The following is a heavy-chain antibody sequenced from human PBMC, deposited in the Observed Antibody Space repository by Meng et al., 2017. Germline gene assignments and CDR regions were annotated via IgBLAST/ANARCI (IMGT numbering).Heavy chain of an antibody. CDR3: GRGGPYHV. D-gene: IGHD3-16*01. V-gene: IGHV4-39*07. CDR2: INYSGSS. J-gene: IGHJ4*02. Sequence: SETLSLTCTVSGGSISSSNYYWGWIRQPPGKGLEYIGSINYSGSSYYNPSLKSRITISVDTSKNQFSLKLNSVTAADTAVYSCGRGGPYHVWGQGTLVTVSS. CDR1: GGSISSSNYY.